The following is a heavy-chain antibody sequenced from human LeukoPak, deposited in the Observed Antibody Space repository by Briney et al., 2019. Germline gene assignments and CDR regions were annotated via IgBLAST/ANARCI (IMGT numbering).Heavy chain of an antibody. J-gene: IGHJ1*01. Sequence: PRGSLRLSCAASGFTFSSYAMSWVRQAPGKGLEWVSAISGSGGSTYYADSVKGRFTISRDNSKNTLYLQMNSLKTEDTAVYYCTTDFITMIVVVSWEYFQHWGQGTLVTVSS. CDR1: GFTFSSYA. CDR3: TTDFITMIVVVSWEYFQH. CDR2: ISGSGGST. D-gene: IGHD3-22*01. V-gene: IGHV3-23*01.